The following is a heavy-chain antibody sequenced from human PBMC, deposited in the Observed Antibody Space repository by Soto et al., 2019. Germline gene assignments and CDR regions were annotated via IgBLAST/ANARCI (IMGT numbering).Heavy chain of an antibody. J-gene: IGHJ4*02. Sequence: EVQLLESGGGLVQPGGSLRLSCAASGFTFSSYAMSCVRQAPGKGLEWVSAISGSGGSTYYADSVKGRFTISRDNSKNTLYLQMNSLRAEDTAVYYCAKGVPLGIVVVIPFDYWGQGTLVTVSS. CDR3: AKGVPLGIVVVIPFDY. D-gene: IGHD3-22*01. V-gene: IGHV3-23*01. CDR1: GFTFSSYA. CDR2: ISGSGGST.